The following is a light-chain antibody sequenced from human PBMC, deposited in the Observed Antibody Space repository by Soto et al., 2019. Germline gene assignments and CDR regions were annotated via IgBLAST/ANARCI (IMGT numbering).Light chain of an antibody. CDR3: QQYNNWLGT. CDR2: GAS. Sequence: EIVMTQSPANLSVSPGERATLSCRASQSVSSNLAWYQQKPGQAPRLLIYGASTRATGIPARFSGSGSGTEFTLTISSLQSEDFAVYYCQQYNNWLGTFGQGTKVEIK. V-gene: IGKV3-15*01. J-gene: IGKJ1*01. CDR1: QSVSSN.